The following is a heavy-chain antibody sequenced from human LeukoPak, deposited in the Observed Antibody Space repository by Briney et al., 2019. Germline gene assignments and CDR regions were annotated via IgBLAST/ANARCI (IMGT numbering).Heavy chain of an antibody. CDR3: ARDVDDFGAWGHFDY. Sequence: GGSLRLSCSASGFTFRSSAMHWVRQAPGKGLEYVSAISSNGDRTYYTDSVKGRFTISRDNSKNTLYLQMNSLRAEDTAVYYCARDVDDFGAWGHFDYWGQGTLVTVSS. V-gene: IGHV3-64*04. CDR1: GFTFRSSA. D-gene: IGHD3-3*01. CDR2: ISSNGDRT. J-gene: IGHJ4*02.